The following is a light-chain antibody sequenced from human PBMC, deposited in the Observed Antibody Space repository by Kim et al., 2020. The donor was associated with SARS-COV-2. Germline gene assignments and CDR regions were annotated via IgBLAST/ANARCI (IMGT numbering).Light chain of an antibody. CDR2: DAS. Sequence: EIVLTQSPATLSLSPGERATLSCRASQSVSSYLAWYQQKPGQAPRLLIYDASNRATGIPARFSGSGSGADFTLTISSLEPEDFAVYYYQQRSNWSKTFGRGTKVDIK. J-gene: IGKJ1*01. CDR1: QSVSSY. CDR3: QQRSNWSKT. V-gene: IGKV3-11*01.